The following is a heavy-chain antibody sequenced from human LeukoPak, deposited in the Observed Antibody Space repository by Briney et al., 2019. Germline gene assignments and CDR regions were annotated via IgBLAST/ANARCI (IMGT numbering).Heavy chain of an antibody. J-gene: IGHJ4*02. CDR1: GFTFSSYS. D-gene: IGHD5-24*01. CDR2: ISSSSSTL. Sequence: GGSLRLSCAASGFTFSSYSMNWVRQAPGKGLEWVSYISSSSSTLYYADSAKGRFTISRDNAKNSLYLQMNSLRAEDTAVYYCATVAPALEAGKVFYFDYWGQGTLVTVSS. CDR3: ATVAPALEAGKVFYFDY. V-gene: IGHV3-48*04.